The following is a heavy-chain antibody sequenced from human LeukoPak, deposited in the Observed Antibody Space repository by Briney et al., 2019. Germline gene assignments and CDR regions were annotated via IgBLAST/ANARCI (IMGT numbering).Heavy chain of an antibody. CDR1: GFTFSSYD. V-gene: IGHV3-13*01. Sequence: GGSLRLSCAASGFTFSSYDMHWVRESTGTGLEWVSAIGTAGDTYYADSVKGRFTISRDISKSTLYLQMNSLRADDTAVYYCAKIQGWFNDAFHIGGQGTMVTVSS. CDR2: IGTAGDT. J-gene: IGHJ3*02. CDR3: AKIQGWFNDAFHI. D-gene: IGHD6-19*01.